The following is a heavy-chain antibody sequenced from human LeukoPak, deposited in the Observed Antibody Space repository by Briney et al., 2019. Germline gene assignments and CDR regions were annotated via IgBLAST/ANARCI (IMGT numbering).Heavy chain of an antibody. V-gene: IGHV4-59*01. Sequence: PSETLSLTCTVSRDSISSYYWSWIRQPPRKGLEWIGYIYHSGSTNYNPSLKSRVTISADTSKDQFSLKLGSVTAADTAVYYCANGYSSTWYYFDYWGQGTVVTVS. D-gene: IGHD6-13*01. CDR3: ANGYSSTWYYFDY. J-gene: IGHJ4*02. CDR1: RDSISSYY. CDR2: IYHSGST.